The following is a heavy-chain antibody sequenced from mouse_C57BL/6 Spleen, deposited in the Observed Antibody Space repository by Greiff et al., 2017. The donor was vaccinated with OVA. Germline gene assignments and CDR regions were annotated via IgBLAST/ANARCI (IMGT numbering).Heavy chain of an antibody. J-gene: IGHJ2*01. V-gene: IGHV1-20*01. Sequence: VQLKESGPELVKPGASVKISCKASGYSFTGYFMNWVMQSHGKSLEWIGRINPYNGDTFYNQKFKGKATLTVDKSSSTAHMELRSLTSEDSAVYYCARNYGPRYLDYWGQGTTLTVSS. D-gene: IGHD1-2*01. CDR3: ARNYGPRYLDY. CDR1: GYSFTGYF. CDR2: INPYNGDT.